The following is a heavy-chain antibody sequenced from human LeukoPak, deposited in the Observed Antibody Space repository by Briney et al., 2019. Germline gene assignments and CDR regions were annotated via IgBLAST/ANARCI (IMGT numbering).Heavy chain of an antibody. CDR2: IYYSGST. Sequence: PSETLSLTCTVSGGSISSSSYYWGWFRQPPGKGLEWIGSIYYSGSTYYNPSLKSRVTISIDTSKNQFSLKLSSVTAADTAVYYCARPGRYCSSTSCYREGNFDCWGQGTPVTVSP. CDR1: GGSISSSSYY. J-gene: IGHJ4*02. D-gene: IGHD2-2*02. V-gene: IGHV4-39*01. CDR3: ARPGRYCSSTSCYREGNFDC.